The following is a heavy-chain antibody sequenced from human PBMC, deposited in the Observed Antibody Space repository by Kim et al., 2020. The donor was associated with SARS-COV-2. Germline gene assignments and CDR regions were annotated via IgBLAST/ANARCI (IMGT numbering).Heavy chain of an antibody. J-gene: IGHJ5*02. CDR2: INPNSGGT. CDR1: GYSFTGYY. CDR3: ARNDDYSKTNWFDP. D-gene: IGHD4-4*01. Sequence: ASVKVSCKASGYSFTGYYMHWVRQAPGQGLEWMGRINPNSGGTTYAQKFQGRVTMTRDTSISTAYMELSRLESDDTALYYCARNDDYSKTNWFDPWGQGTLVTVSS. V-gene: IGHV1-2*06.